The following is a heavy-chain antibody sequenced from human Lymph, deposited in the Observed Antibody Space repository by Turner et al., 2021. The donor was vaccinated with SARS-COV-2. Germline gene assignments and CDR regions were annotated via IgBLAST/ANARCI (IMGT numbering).Heavy chain of an antibody. D-gene: IGHD1-26*01. V-gene: IGHV1-8*02. J-gene: IGHJ6*02. CDR2: MNPNGGIT. Sequence: QVQLVHSGAEVKKPGASAKDSCKAPGYTFTSKNSNRVRQTTGQGREWWGWMNPNGGITGYAQKVQGRVTMTRNTSMSTAYMELSSLRSEDTAGYYCARGRYSGGGMDVWGQGTTVTVSS. CDR3: ARGRYSGGGMDV. CDR1: GYTFTSKN.